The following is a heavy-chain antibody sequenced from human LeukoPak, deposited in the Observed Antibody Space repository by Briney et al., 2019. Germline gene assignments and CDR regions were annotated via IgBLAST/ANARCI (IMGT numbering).Heavy chain of an antibody. CDR2: INPNSGGT. Sequence: GASVKVSCKASGYTFTGYYMHWVRQAPGQGLEWMGCINPNSGGTNYAQKFQGRVTMTRDTSISTAYMELSRLRSDDTAVYYCAIPDTVTKYTDYYYYMDVWGKGTTVTVSS. J-gene: IGHJ6*03. D-gene: IGHD4-17*01. CDR3: AIPDTVTKYTDYYYYMDV. CDR1: GYTFTGYY. V-gene: IGHV1-2*02.